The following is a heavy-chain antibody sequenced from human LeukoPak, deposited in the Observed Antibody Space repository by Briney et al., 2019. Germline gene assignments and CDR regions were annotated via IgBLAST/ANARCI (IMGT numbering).Heavy chain of an antibody. J-gene: IGHJ4*02. CDR3: ADRGGGGVGMGLLGSYDF. Sequence: SVKVSCKAAGGTFISNAISWLRQAPGQGLEWMGGIIPIFGTPNYAHNFQDRVTITADESTTTAYMELSALRSEDTAVYYCADRGGGGVGMGLLGSYDFWGQGTLVTVSS. CDR2: IIPIFGTP. V-gene: IGHV1-69*01. D-gene: IGHD3-10*01. CDR1: GGTFISNA.